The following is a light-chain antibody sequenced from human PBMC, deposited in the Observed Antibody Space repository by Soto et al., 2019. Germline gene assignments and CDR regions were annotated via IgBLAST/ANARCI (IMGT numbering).Light chain of an antibody. Sequence: DVQMTQSPSSLSASVGDRVTITCRASQDINTWLAWYQQKAEKAPKSLIYAASSLQTGVPSRFSGSQSGTDFTLTISSLQREDSATYYCQQYNIYPLTFGGGTKVEIK. V-gene: IGKV1D-16*01. CDR3: QQYNIYPLT. J-gene: IGKJ4*01. CDR1: QDINTW. CDR2: AAS.